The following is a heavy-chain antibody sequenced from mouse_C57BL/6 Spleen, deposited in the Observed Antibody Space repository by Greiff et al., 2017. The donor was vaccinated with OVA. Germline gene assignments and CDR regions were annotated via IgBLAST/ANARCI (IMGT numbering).Heavy chain of an antibody. J-gene: IGHJ4*01. Sequence: QVQLKQPGAELVRPGSSVKLSCKASGYTFTSYWMDWVKQRPGQGLEWIGNIYPSDSETHYNQKFKDKATLTVDKSSSTAYMQLSSLTSEDSAVYDCAGRDRGGSLAMDYWGQGTSVTVSS. CDR3: AGRDRGGSLAMDY. CDR1: GYTFTSYW. CDR2: IYPSDSET. D-gene: IGHD3-3*01. V-gene: IGHV1-61*01.